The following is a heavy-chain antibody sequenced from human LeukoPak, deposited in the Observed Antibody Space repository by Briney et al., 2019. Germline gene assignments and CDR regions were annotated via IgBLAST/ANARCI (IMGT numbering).Heavy chain of an antibody. CDR2: INPNSGGT. CDR3: AVLWFGESLPDY. Sequence: ASVKVSCKASGYTFTGYYMHWVRQAPGQGLEWMGWINPNSGGTNYPQKSQGRVTMTRDTSISTAYMELSRLRFDDTAVYYCAVLWFGESLPDYWGQGTLVTVSS. V-gene: IGHV1-2*02. J-gene: IGHJ4*02. D-gene: IGHD3-10*01. CDR1: GYTFTGYY.